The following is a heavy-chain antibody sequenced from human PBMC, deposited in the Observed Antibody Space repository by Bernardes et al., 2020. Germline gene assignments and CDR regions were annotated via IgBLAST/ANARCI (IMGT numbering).Heavy chain of an antibody. CDR3: SRAEDY. CDR1: GFTFSSYW. J-gene: IGHJ4*02. CDR2: INEGGSGR. V-gene: IGHV3-7*03. Sequence: GGSLRLSCAASGFTFSSYWMSWVRQAPGKGLEWVANINEGGSGRYYVDSVKGRFTISRDNAKNSRYRQMSSRRAEDTAVYYCSRAEDYWGQGSLVTVSS.